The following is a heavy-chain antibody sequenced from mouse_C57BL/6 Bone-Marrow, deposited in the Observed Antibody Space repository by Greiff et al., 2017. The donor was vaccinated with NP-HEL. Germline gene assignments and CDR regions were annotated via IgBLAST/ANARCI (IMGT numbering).Heavy chain of an antibody. D-gene: IGHD1-1*01. J-gene: IGHJ4*01. CDR3: ARHRYYYGSSYDAMDY. V-gene: IGHV5-12*01. CDR2: ISNGGGST. Sequence: EVQLVESGGGLVQPGGSLKLSCAASGFTFSDYYMYWVRQTPEKRLEWVAYISNGGGSTYYPDTVKGRFTISRDNAKNTLYLQMSRLKSEDTAMYYCARHRYYYGSSYDAMDYWGQGTSVTVSS. CDR1: GFTFSDYY.